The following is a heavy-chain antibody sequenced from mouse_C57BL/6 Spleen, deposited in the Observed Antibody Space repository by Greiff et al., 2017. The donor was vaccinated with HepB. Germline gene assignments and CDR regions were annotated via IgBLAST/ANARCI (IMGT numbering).Heavy chain of an antibody. CDR2: INPDSSTI. CDR3: AREAYYYGSSYVYFDV. J-gene: IGHJ1*03. D-gene: IGHD1-1*01. V-gene: IGHV4-1*01. CDR1: GIDFSRYW. Sequence: EVKLQESGGGLVQPGGSLKLSCAASGIDFSRYWMSWVRRAPGKGLEWIGAINPDSSTINYAPSLKDKYIISRDNAKNTLYLQMSKLRSEDTALYYCAREAYYYGSSYVYFDVWGTGTTVTFSS.